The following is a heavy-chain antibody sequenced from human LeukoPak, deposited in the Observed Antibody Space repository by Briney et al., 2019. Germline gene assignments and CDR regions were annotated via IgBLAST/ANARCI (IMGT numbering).Heavy chain of an antibody. CDR1: GGSISSSNYY. Sequence: SETLSLTCTVFGGSISSSNYYWGWIRQPPGKGLEWIGSIYYSGSTYYNPSLKSRVTISVDTSKNQFSLKLSSVTAADTAVYYCARAEDIIVVPAAIPAFDIWGQGTMVTVSS. J-gene: IGHJ3*02. D-gene: IGHD2-2*02. V-gene: IGHV4-39*07. CDR3: ARAEDIIVVPAAIPAFDI. CDR2: IYYSGST.